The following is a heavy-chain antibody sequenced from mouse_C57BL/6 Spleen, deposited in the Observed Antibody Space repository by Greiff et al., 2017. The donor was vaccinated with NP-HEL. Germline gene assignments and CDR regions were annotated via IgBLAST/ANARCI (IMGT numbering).Heavy chain of an antibody. CDR2: INPGSGGT. D-gene: IGHD2-1*01. J-gene: IGHJ3*01. CDR1: GYAFTDYS. Sequence: VQLQQSGAELVRPGTSVKVSCKASGYAFTDYSIEWVKQRPGQGLEWIGVINPGSGGTNYNEKFKGKATLTADKSSSTAYMQLSSLTSEDSAVYFWAIIYYGLSYWGQGTLVTVSA. CDR3: AIIYYGLSY. V-gene: IGHV1-54*01.